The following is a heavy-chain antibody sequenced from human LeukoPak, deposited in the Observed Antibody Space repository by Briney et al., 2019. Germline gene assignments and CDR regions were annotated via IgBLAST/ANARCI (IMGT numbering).Heavy chain of an antibody. V-gene: IGHV4-39*07. D-gene: IGHD1-14*01. CDR3: ARAPEYGLYYFDY. J-gene: IGHJ4*02. Sequence: PSETLSLTCTVSGGSISSGSYYWGWIRQPPGKGLEGIGNIYYSGSTYYNPSLKSRVSISVDTSKNQFSLKLTSVTAADTAVYYCARAPEYGLYYFDYWGQGTLVTVSS. CDR2: IYYSGST. CDR1: GGSISSGSYY.